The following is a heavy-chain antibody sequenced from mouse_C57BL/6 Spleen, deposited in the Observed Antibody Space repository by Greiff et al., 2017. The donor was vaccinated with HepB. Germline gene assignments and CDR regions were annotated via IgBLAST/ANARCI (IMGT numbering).Heavy chain of an antibody. Sequence: QVQLKQSGAELVRPGASVTLSCKASGYTFTDYEMHWVKQTPVHGLEWIGAIDPETGGTAYNQKFKGKAILTADKSSSTAYMELRSLTSEDSAVYYCTRFIITVSFDYWGQGTTLTVSS. CDR2: IDPETGGT. V-gene: IGHV1-15*01. D-gene: IGHD1-1*01. J-gene: IGHJ2*01. CDR3: TRFIITVSFDY. CDR1: GYTFTDYE.